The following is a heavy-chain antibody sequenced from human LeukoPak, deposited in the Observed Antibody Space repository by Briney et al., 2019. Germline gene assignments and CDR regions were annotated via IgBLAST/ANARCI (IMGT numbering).Heavy chain of an antibody. CDR3: ASGFDSVVVGLYNWLDS. D-gene: IGHD2-15*01. CDR2: ISGSGGDT. J-gene: IGHJ5*01. V-gene: IGHV3-23*01. CDR1: GLTFSNNA. Sequence: GGSLRLSCAASGLTFSNNAMTGVRQAPGKGLEWVSSISGSGGDTYYADSVQGRFAISRDNSRTTLYLQMNSLRAEDTAIYYCASGFDSVVVGLYNWLDSWGQGTLVTVSS.